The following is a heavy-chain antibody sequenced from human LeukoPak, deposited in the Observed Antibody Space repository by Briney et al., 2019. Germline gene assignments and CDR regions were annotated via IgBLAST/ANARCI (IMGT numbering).Heavy chain of an antibody. J-gene: IGHJ3*02. CDR3: ARGRTGYSYGSVSDAFDI. D-gene: IGHD5-18*01. Sequence: SVKVSCKASGGTFSSYAISWVRQAPGQGLEWMGRIIPILGIANYAQKFQGRVTITADKSTSTAYMELSSLRSEDTAVYYCARGRTGYSYGSVSDAFDIWGQGTMVTVSS. CDR1: GGTFSSYA. CDR2: IIPILGIA. V-gene: IGHV1-69*04.